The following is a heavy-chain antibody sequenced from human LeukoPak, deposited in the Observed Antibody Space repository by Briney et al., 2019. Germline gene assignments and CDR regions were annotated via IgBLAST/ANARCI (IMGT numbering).Heavy chain of an antibody. V-gene: IGHV3-30*04. CDR2: VSYDGSNK. D-gene: IGHD3-10*01. CDR3: ARKSASGNYPLDY. J-gene: IGHJ4*02. CDR1: GFTFSSYT. Sequence: PGRSLRLSCAASGFTFSSYTMHWVRQAPGKGLEWVALVSYDGSNKYYLDSVKGRFTISRDNAKNTVFLQMSSLRAEDTALYYCARKSASGNYPLDYWGQGTLVTVSS.